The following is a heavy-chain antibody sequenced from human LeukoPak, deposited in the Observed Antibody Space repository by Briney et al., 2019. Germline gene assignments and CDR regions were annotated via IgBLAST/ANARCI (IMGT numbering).Heavy chain of an antibody. CDR1: GFTFGSYA. Sequence: GGSLRLSCAASGFTFGSYAMSWVRQAPGKGLGWVSAISGSGGSTYYADSVKGRFTISRDNSKNTLYLQMNSLRAEDTAVYYCAKRGSDGDYVFDYWGQGTLVTVSS. CDR2: ISGSGGST. CDR3: AKRGSDGDYVFDY. D-gene: IGHD4-17*01. V-gene: IGHV3-23*01. J-gene: IGHJ4*02.